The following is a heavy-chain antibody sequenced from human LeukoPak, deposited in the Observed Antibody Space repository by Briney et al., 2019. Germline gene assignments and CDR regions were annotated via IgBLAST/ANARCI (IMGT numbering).Heavy chain of an antibody. Sequence: SETLSLTCTVSGGTISSYYWSWIRQPPGKGLEWIGYIYYSGSTNYNPSLKSRVTISVDTSKNQFSLKLSSVTAADTAVYYCARSQLWFDYWGQGTLVTVSS. CDR1: GGTISSYY. J-gene: IGHJ5*01. V-gene: IGHV4-59*01. CDR3: ARSQLWFDY. D-gene: IGHD2-2*01. CDR2: IYYSGST.